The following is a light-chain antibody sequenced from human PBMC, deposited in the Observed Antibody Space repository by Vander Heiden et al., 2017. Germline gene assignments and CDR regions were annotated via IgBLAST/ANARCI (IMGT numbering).Light chain of an antibody. CDR3: QKYNGLPWT. CDR2: QAS. J-gene: IGKJ1*01. Sequence: IQMTQSPATLSASVGDRVTITCRASQGSSKWLAWYQQKPGKSPRRLVYQASRLENGVPSRFSGGGSGTDFTLTISSLQPDDFATYFCQKYNGLPWTFGQGTKVEIK. CDR1: QGSSKW. V-gene: IGKV1-5*03.